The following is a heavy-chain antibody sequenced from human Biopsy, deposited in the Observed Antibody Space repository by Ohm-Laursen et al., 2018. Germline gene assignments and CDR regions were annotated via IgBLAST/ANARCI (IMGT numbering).Heavy chain of an antibody. V-gene: IGHV1-2*02. CDR1: ASSFTGHY. Sequence: SVKVSCKASASSFTGHYTYWVRLAPGKGLEWMGWINPNTDGTYYAQRFRGRVTFTSDTSISTVYMEVSSLRSDDTAVFYCARGHQFSYSRLDYDYYGMDVWGQGTTVSVSS. D-gene: IGHD1-1*01. CDR2: INPNTDGT. CDR3: ARGHQFSYSRLDYDYYGMDV. J-gene: IGHJ6*02.